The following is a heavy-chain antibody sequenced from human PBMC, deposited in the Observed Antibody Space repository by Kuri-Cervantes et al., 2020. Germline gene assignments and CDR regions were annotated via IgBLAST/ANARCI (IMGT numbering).Heavy chain of an antibody. CDR2: MNPNSGNT. J-gene: IGHJ6*02. Sequence: ASVKVSCKASGYTFTSYDINWVRQATGQGLEWMGWMNPNSGNTGYAQKFQGRVTMTRNTSISTAYMELSSLRSEDTAVYYCARAAGIAVAGPPYYYYYGMDVWGQGTTVTVSS. CDR1: GYTFTSYD. CDR3: ARAAGIAVAGPPYYYYYGMDV. V-gene: IGHV1-8*01. D-gene: IGHD6-19*01.